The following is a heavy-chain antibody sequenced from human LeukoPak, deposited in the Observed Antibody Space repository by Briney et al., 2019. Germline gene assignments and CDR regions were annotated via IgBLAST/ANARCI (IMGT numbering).Heavy chain of an antibody. Sequence: SETLSLTCSVSGASITSASYFWGWIRHPPGKGLEWIGTIYYSGITYYNPSLRTRVPISIDTSKTQFSLKLNSVTAADTACYYCAREMGHDLTELDSWGQGTLVTVSS. CDR3: AREMGHDLTELDS. J-gene: IGHJ4*02. V-gene: IGHV4-39*07. CDR2: IYYSGIT. D-gene: IGHD3-3*01. CDR1: GASITSASYF.